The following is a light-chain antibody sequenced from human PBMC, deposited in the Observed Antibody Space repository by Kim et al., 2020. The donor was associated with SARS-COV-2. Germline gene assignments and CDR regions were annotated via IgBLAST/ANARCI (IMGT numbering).Light chain of an antibody. CDR3: LQHSTYPIT. V-gene: IGKV1-17*01. Sequence: ASVGDRVTIPCRASQDIRNDLGWYQQNPGRAPKRLIYGASSLQSGVPSRFSGSGPGTEFTLTISSVQPEDFATYFCLQHSTYPITFGQGTRLEIK. CDR2: GAS. J-gene: IGKJ5*01. CDR1: QDIRND.